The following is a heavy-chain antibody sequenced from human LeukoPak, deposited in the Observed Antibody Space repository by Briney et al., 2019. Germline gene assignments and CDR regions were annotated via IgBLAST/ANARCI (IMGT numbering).Heavy chain of an antibody. Sequence: GGSLRLSCAASGFTFSSYAMSWVRQAPGKGLEWVSAISGSGGSTYYADSVKGRFTISRDNSKNTLYLQINSLRAEDTAVYYCAKDRLAARDYYNYGIAGAREGWTVTVSS. CDR2: ISGSGGST. J-gene: IGHJ6*01. V-gene: IGHV3-23*01. CDR1: GFTFSSYA. D-gene: IGHD6-6*01. CDR3: AKDRLAARDYYNYGIAG.